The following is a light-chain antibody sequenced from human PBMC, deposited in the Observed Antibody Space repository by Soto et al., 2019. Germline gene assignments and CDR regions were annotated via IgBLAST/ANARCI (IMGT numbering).Light chain of an antibody. CDR3: QKYYSTSWT. V-gene: IGKV1-27*01. J-gene: IGKJ1*01. CDR2: GAS. Sequence: DIQRTQSPSSLSASVGDRVTISCRASQGISNDLAWYQQKPGKVPKLLIYGASTLQSGVPSRFSGSGSGTDFTLTISSLQPEDVATYYCQKYYSTSWTFGQGTKVDIK. CDR1: QGISND.